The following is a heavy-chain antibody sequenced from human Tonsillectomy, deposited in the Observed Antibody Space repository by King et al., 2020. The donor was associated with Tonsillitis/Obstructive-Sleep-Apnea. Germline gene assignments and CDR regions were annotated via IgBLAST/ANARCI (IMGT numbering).Heavy chain of an antibody. Sequence: VQLQESGPGLAKPSQTLSLICTVSGGSTSSGGYYWCWLRQYPGKGLEWIGYVYYNGNTHYNPSLKSPVTMSIDTSKNQFSLRLSAVTDADTAVYYCARVIEWRPTIYYMDVWGRGTTVTVS. V-gene: IGHV4-31*01. CDR1: GGSTSSGGYY. J-gene: IGHJ6*03. CDR3: ARVIEWRPTIYYMDV. D-gene: IGHD5-12*01. CDR2: VYYNGNT.